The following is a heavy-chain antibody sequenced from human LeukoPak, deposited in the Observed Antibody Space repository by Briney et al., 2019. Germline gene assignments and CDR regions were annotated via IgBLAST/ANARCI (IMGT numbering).Heavy chain of an antibody. J-gene: IGHJ4*02. Sequence: GGSLRLSCAASGFTVRSNYMSWVRQVPGRGLEWVSSISSSSSYIYYADSVKGRFTISRDNAKNSLYLQMNSLRAEDTAVYYCARDPGRLDYWGQGTLVTVSS. CDR2: ISSSSSYI. CDR1: GFTVRSNY. CDR3: ARDPGRLDY. V-gene: IGHV3-21*01.